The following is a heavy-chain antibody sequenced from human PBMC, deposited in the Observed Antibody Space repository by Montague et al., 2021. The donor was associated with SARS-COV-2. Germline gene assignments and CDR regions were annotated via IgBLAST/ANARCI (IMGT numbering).Heavy chain of an antibody. CDR1: GGPVSNSSYY. J-gene: IGHJ3*02. CDR3: ARHITGSGNAFDI. V-gene: IGHV4-39*01. Sequence: SETLSLTCTVSGGPVSNSSYYWGWIRPPPGQGLEWIGSIYYTGSTYYNPSLKSRLSISVDKSKNQFSLKLISVTAADTSVYYCARHITGSGNAFDIWGQGTMVTVSS. CDR2: IYYTGST. D-gene: IGHD3-10*01.